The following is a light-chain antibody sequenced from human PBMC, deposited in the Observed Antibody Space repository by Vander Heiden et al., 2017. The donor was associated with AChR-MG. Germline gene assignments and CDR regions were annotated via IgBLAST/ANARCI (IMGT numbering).Light chain of an antibody. V-gene: IGLV3-1*01. CDR3: QAWDSSTPYV. CDR1: KLGDKY. J-gene: IGLJ1*01. Sequence: SYELTQPPSVSVSPGQTASLPCSGDKLGDKYACWYQQKPGQSPVLVIYQDSKRPSGIPERFSGSNSGNTATLTISGTQAMDEADYYCQAWDSSTPYVFGTGTKVTVL. CDR2: QDS.